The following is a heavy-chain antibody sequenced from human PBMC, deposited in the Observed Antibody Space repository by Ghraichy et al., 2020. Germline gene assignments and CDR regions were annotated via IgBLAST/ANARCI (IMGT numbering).Heavy chain of an antibody. Sequence: SQTLSLTCTVSGGSISSSLSSFFFLLPQPGKGLEWIGSIYYSGSTYYNPSLKSRVTISVDTSKNQFSLKLSSVTAADTAVYYCARDYDFWSGSIQYYFDYWGQGTLVTVSS. CDR3: ARDYDFWSGSIQYYFDY. J-gene: IGHJ4*02. V-gene: IGHV4-39*02. CDR1: GGSISSSLSS. CDR2: IYYSGST. D-gene: IGHD3-3*01.